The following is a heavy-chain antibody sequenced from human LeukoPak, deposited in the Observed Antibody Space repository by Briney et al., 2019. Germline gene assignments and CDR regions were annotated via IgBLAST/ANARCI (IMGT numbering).Heavy chain of an antibody. D-gene: IGHD2-2*01. CDR2: ISGSGGST. CDR3: AKDCSSTSCYRSGGY. J-gene: IGHJ4*02. CDR1: GFTFSSYA. V-gene: IGHV3-23*01. Sequence: GGSLRLSCAASGFTFSSYAMSWVRQAPGKGLEWVSAISGSGGSTYYADSVKGRFIISRDNSKNTLYLQMNSLRAEDTAVYYCAKDCSSTSCYRSGGYWGQGTLVTVSS.